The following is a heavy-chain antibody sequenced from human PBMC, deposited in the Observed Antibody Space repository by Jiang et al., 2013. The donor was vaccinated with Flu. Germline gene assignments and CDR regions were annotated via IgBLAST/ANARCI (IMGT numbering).Heavy chain of an antibody. CDR2: TLYRSKWYN. J-gene: IGHJ4*02. CDR3: ARDNLGAGSPLEF. CDR1: GDSVSSNSAA. Sequence: QTLSLTCAISGDSVSSNSAAWNWIRQSPSRGLEWLGRTLYRSKWYNDYAASVKSRITIKPDTSKNQFSLQLNSVTPEDTAVYFCARDNLGAGSPLEFWGQGTLVTVSS. V-gene: IGHV6-1*01. D-gene: IGHD6-19*01.